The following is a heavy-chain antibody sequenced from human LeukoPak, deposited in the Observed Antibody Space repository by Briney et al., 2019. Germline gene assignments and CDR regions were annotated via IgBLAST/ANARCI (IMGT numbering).Heavy chain of an antibody. Sequence: GGSLRPSCAVSGFTFSSYAMNWVRQAPGKGLEWVSVITGSGSRTYYADSVKGRFTISRDNSRNTLFLQMNSLRGEDTAVYYCAKSRLVVTAFDYWGQGTLVTVSS. CDR3: AKSRLVVTAFDY. CDR2: ITGSGSRT. CDR1: GFTFSSYA. D-gene: IGHD4-23*01. J-gene: IGHJ4*02. V-gene: IGHV3-23*01.